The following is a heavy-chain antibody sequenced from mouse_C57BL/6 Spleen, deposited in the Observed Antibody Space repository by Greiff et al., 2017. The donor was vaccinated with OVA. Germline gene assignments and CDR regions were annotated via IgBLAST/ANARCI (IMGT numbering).Heavy chain of an antibody. V-gene: IGHV1-82*01. Sequence: QVQLQQSGPELVKPGASVKISCKASGYAFSSSWMNWVKQRPGKGLEWIGRIYPGDGDTNYNGKFKGKATLTADKSSSTAYMQLSSLTSEDSAVYFCARETDYAFAYWGPGTLVTVSA. CDR2: IYPGDGDT. J-gene: IGHJ3*01. CDR1: GYAFSSSW. CDR3: ARETDYAFAY. D-gene: IGHD2-4*01.